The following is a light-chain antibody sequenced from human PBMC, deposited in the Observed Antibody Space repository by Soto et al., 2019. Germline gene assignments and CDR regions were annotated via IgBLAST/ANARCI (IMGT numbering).Light chain of an antibody. CDR2: GAS. J-gene: IGKJ3*01. CDR1: QSVSSSY. V-gene: IGKV3-20*01. CDR3: QQYGSSPFFT. Sequence: ESVLTQSPGTLSLSPGERATLSCRASQSVSSSYLAWYQQKPGQAPRLLIYGASSRATGIPDRFSGSGSGTEFTLTISRLEPEDFAVYYCQQYGSSPFFTFGPGTKVDIK.